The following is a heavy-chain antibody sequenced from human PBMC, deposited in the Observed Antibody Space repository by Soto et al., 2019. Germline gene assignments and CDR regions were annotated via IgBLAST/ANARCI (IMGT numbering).Heavy chain of an antibody. D-gene: IGHD2-2*02. CDR1: GFTFSSYL. V-gene: IGHV3-74*01. J-gene: IGHJ5*02. CDR3: ARDKYPWRRNWFEP. CDR2: INSDGSST. Sequence: WGSLTLSCAASGFTFSSYLMHWVRQAPGKGLVWVSRINSDGSSTSYADSVKGRFTISRDNAKNTLYLQMNSLRAEDTAVYYCARDKYPWRRNWFEPWGQGNLVTVTS.